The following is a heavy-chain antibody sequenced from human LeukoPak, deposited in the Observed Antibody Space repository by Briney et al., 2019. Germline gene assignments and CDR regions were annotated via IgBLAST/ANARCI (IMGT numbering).Heavy chain of an antibody. CDR1: GGSFSGCY. Sequence: SEILSLTCAVYGGSFSGCYWSWIRQPPGKGLEWIGEINHSGSTNYNPSLKSRVTISVDTSKNQFSLKLSSVTAADTAVYYCARGRNGYSGSLRALVFGYWGQGTLVTVSS. J-gene: IGHJ4*02. CDR2: INHSGST. V-gene: IGHV4-34*01. D-gene: IGHD1-26*01. CDR3: ARGRNGYSGSLRALVFGY.